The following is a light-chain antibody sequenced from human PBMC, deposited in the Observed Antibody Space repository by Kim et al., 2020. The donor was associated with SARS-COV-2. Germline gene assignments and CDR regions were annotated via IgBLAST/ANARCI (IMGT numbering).Light chain of an antibody. CDR1: AAQKDC. CDR3: YSTDSSRNAV. CDR2: GDT. Sequence: VAPRARARFTCSGAAAQKDCADWYQQESGQAPVLVIYGDTKRPSGSPKRFSGSSSGTMATLTVSGAQVEDEADYYCYSTDSSRNAVFGGGTKSPS. V-gene: IGLV3-10*01. J-gene: IGLJ2*01.